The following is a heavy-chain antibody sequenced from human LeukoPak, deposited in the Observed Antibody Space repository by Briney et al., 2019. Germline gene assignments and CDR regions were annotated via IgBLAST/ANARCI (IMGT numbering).Heavy chain of an antibody. CDR2: ISPSGSTK. CDR3: TKLEVACADA. J-gene: IGHJ5*02. Sequence: GGSLRLSCAASGFSFSSYEMNWVRQAPGKGLEWVSNISPSGSTKYYADSVKGRFTVSRDNAKNSLYLQMNSLRAGDTGVYYCTKLEVACADAWGQGTLVTVSS. D-gene: IGHD6-19*01. CDR1: GFSFSSYE. V-gene: IGHV3-48*03.